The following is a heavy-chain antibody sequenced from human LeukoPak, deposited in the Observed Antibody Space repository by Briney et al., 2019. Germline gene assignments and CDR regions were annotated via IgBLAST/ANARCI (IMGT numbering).Heavy chain of an antibody. CDR1: GFTFSSYE. V-gene: IGHV3-48*03. CDR2: ISSSGSTI. Sequence: SGGSLRLSCAASGFTFSSYEMNWVRQAPGKGLEWVSYISSSGSTIYYADSVKGRFTISRDNAKNSLYLQMNSLRAEDTAVYYRSCELGLDYWGQGTLVTVSS. J-gene: IGHJ4*02. CDR3: SCELGLDY. D-gene: IGHD7-27*01.